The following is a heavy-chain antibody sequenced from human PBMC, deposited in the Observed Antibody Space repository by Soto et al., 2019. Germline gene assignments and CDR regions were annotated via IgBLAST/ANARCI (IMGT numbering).Heavy chain of an antibody. V-gene: IGHV3-33*01. D-gene: IGHD3-10*01. Sequence: QVQLVESGGGVVQPGRSLRLSCAASGFTFSSYGMHWVRQAPGKGLEWVAVIWYDGSNKYYADSVKGRITISRDNSKNTLYLQMNSLRAEDTAVYYCARDRFFRVRGVGNWFDPWGQGTLVTVSS. CDR3: ARDRFFRVRGVGNWFDP. J-gene: IGHJ5*02. CDR1: GFTFSSYG. CDR2: IWYDGSNK.